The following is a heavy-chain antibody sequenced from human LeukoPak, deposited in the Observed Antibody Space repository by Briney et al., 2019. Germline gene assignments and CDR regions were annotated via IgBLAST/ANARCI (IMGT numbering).Heavy chain of an antibody. Sequence: PGGSLRLSCAASGFTFSSYGMHWVRQAPGKGLEWVAVIWYDGSNKYYADSVKGRFTISRDNSKNTLYLQMNSLRAEDTAVYYCARGRYTDALRERLNGIFDYWGQGTLVTVSS. J-gene: IGHJ4*02. V-gene: IGHV3-33*01. CDR3: ARGRYTDALRERLNGIFDY. CDR1: GFTFSSYG. CDR2: IWYDGSNK. D-gene: IGHD1-1*01.